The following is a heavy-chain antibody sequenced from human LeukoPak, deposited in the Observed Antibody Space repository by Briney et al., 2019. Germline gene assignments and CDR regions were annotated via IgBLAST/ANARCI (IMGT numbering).Heavy chain of an antibody. Sequence: SETLSLTCTVSGGSISGYYWTWIRQPPGKGLEWIGYIYYSGSAYYNPSLKSRVTMSVDTSKNQFSLKLSSVSAADTAVYYCARAGGYSGYASNWGQGTLVTVSS. J-gene: IGHJ4*02. V-gene: IGHV4-59*01. CDR3: ARAGGYSGYASN. CDR1: GGSISGYY. CDR2: IYYSGSA. D-gene: IGHD5-12*01.